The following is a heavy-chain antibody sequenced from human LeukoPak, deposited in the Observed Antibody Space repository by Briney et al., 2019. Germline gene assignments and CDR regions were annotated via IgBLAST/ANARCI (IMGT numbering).Heavy chain of an antibody. J-gene: IGHJ1*01. Sequence: SETLSLTCSVSGGSVSRSDSYWDWIRQPPGKGLEWIGTIYYSGRTYYSPSLKSRVTMSVDPSNNQFSLNLRSVTAADTARYYCARRRYYDGSGYLEWGQGTLLSVSS. CDR3: ARRRYYDGSGYLE. CDR2: IYYSGRT. CDR1: GGSVSRSDSY. D-gene: IGHD3-22*01. V-gene: IGHV4-39*01.